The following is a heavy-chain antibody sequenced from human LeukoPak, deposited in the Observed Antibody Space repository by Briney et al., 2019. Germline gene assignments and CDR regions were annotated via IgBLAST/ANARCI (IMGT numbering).Heavy chain of an antibody. CDR1: GYTFSTHG. V-gene: IGHV1-18*01. D-gene: IGHD2-15*01. CDR2: TNAYTDNT. CDR3: ATRTSILGTSYYYYSMDV. J-gene: IGHJ6*03. Sequence: GASVKVSCKASGYTFSTHGVNWVRQAPGQGLEWIGWTNAYTDNTSYPQKLQDRVTMTTDTSTSAAYLELRDLRSDDSAVYYCATRTSILGTSYYYYSMDVWGKGTTVTVSS.